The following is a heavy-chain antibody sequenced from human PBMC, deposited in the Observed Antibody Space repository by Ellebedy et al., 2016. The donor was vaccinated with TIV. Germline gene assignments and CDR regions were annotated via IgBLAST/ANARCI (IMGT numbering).Heavy chain of an antibody. CDR1: GGSFSGYY. J-gene: IGHJ4*02. CDR2: INHSGST. D-gene: IGHD6-6*01. CDR3: ARITGIAARRDFDY. Sequence: SETLSLXCAVYGGSFSGYYWSWIRQPPGKGLEWIGEINHSGSTNYNPSLKSRVTISVDTSKNQFSLKLSSVTAADTAVYYCARITGIAARRDFDYWGQGTLVTVSS. V-gene: IGHV4-34*01.